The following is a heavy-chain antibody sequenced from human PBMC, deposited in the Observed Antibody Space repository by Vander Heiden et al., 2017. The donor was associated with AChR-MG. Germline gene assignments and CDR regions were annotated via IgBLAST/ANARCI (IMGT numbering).Heavy chain of an antibody. J-gene: IGHJ4*02. CDR3: ARSAAYCGGDCYPYYFDY. CDR1: GGSISSGGYS. V-gene: IGHV4-30-2*01. CDR2: IYHSGST. Sequence: QLQLQESGSGLVKPSQTLSLTCAVPGGSISSGGYSWSWIRQPPGKGLEWIGYIYHSGSTYYNPSLKSRVTISVDRSKNQFSLKLSSVTAADTAVYYCARSAAYCGGDCYPYYFDYWGQGTLVTVSS. D-gene: IGHD2-21*02.